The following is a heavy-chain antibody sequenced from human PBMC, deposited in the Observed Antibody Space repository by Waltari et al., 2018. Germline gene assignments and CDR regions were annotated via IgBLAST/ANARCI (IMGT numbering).Heavy chain of an antibody. CDR1: GFTFSSFF. CDR3: ARISSTSPRGGMDV. J-gene: IGHJ6*02. Sequence: EVQLVESGGGLVKPGGSLRLSCAASGFTFSSFFMSWVRQAPGKGPEWGASIIQHSRYTHYADSVKGRFTISRDNDKNSLFLQMNSLRVEETAVYFCARISSTSPRGGMDVWGQGTTVTVSS. V-gene: IGHV3-21*02. CDR2: IIQHSRYT. D-gene: IGHD2-2*01.